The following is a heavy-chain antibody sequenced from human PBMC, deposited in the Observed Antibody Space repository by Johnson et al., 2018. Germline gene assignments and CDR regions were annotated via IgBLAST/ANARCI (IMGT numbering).Heavy chain of an antibody. D-gene: IGHD2-2*01. J-gene: IGHJ6*02. CDR3: AKDRSNMGGYCSGNTCYSYSYGRDV. CDR1: GFTFSSYA. CDR2: INWNSDKI. Sequence: VQLVESGGGLVQPGGSLRLSCAASGFTFSSYAMSWVRQAPGKGLEWVSGINWNSDKIVYADSVKGRFTISRDNAKNSLYLQMNSLRAEETAFYYCAKDRSNMGGYCSGNTCYSYSYGRDVWGQGTTVTVSS. V-gene: IGHV3-9*01.